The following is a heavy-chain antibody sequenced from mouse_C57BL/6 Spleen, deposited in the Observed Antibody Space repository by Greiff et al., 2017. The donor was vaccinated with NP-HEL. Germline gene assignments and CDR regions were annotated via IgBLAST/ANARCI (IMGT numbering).Heavy chain of an antibody. Sequence: EVQLQQSGAELVRPGASVKLSCTASGFNIKDDYMHWVKQRPEQGLEWIGWIDPENGDTEYASKFQGKATITADTSSNTAYLQLSSLTSGDTAVYYCTTGGSRFAYWGQGTLVTVSA. CDR2: IDPENGDT. CDR1: GFNIKDDY. CDR3: TTGGSRFAY. V-gene: IGHV14-4*01. J-gene: IGHJ3*01.